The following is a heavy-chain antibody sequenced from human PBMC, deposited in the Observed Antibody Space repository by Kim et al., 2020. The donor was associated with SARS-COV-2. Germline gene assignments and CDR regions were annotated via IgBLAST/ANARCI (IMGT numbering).Heavy chain of an antibody. J-gene: IGHJ4*02. V-gene: IGHV4-31*03. CDR3: ARSPRVVYFDS. CDR1: GSSVSSRSHY. D-gene: IGHD3-3*01. CDR2: IYYGDKT. Sequence: RSRPCSVSGSSVSSRSHYWHWIRHLPGKDLEWIAYIYYGDKTYYNPSLKSRVSLSIDTSKNQFSLQLTSVTAADSGLYYCARSPRVVYFDSWGLGTL.